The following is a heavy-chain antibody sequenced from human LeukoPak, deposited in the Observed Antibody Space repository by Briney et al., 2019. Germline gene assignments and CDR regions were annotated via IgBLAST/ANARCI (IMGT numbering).Heavy chain of an antibody. Sequence: ASVKVSCKASGYTFTGYYMHWVRQAPGQGLEWMGWMNPNSGNTGYAQKFQGRVTMTRNTSISTAYMELSSLRSEDTAVYYCARAGYSSSSMDVWGKGTTVTISS. D-gene: IGHD6-13*01. CDR1: GYTFTGYY. V-gene: IGHV1-8*02. J-gene: IGHJ6*03. CDR3: ARAGYSSSSMDV. CDR2: MNPNSGNT.